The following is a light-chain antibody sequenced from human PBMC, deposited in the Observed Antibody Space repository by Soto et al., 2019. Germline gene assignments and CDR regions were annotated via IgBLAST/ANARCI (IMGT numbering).Light chain of an antibody. V-gene: IGLV2-8*01. CDR1: SSDVGGYNY. CDR2: EVN. CDR3: SYMRNSLYV. J-gene: IGLJ1*01. Sequence: QSALTQPPSASGSPGQSVAISCTGTSSDVGGYNYVSWYQQHPGKAPKLMIYEVNKRPSGVPDRFSGSKSGNTASLTVSGLQAEDEADYYCSYMRNSLYVFGTGTKLTVL.